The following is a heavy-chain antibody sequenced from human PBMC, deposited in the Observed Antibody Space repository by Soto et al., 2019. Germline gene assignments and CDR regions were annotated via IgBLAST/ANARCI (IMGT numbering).Heavy chain of an antibody. CDR2: IIPILGIP. J-gene: IGHJ6*02. D-gene: IGHD3-22*01. Sequence: QVQLVQSGAEVKKPGSSVKVSCKASGGTFSRYTFTWVRQAPGQGLEWMGKIIPILGIPNYAQKFQGRVTINADKSTTTAYMELSSLKSEDTAIYYCAAPDYDDDRGHYPFGGVDVWGQGTTVTVSS. CDR3: AAPDYDDDRGHYPFGGVDV. V-gene: IGHV1-69*02. CDR1: GGTFSRYT.